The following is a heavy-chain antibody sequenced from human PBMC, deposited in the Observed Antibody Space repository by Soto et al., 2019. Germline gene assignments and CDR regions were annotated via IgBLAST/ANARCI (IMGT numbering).Heavy chain of an antibody. J-gene: IGHJ4*02. CDR3: ARVQLLPDY. CDR2: IYYSGRT. V-gene: IGHV4-28*03. CDR1: GYSISSSNW. D-gene: IGHD2-15*01. Sequence: QEQLQETGTGLVKPSDTLSLTCAVSGYSISSSNWWGWIRQPPGKGLEWIGYIYYSGRTYYNPSLKSRVTMSVDTSKNQFSVKLSSVIAVDKAVYYCARVQLLPDYRGQGTLVPVSS.